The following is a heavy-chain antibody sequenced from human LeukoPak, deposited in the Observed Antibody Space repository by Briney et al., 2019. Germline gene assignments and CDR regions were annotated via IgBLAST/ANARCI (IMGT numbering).Heavy chain of an antibody. J-gene: IGHJ4*02. CDR3: ARDHSRYYYGSGSYTSY. Sequence: ASVKVSCKASGYTFTGYYMHWVRQAPGQGLEWMGWINPNSGGTNYAQKFQGRVTMTRDTSISTAYMELSRLRSDDTAVYYCARDHSRYYYGSGSYTSYWGQGTLVTVSS. V-gene: IGHV1-2*02. CDR1: GYTFTGYY. CDR2: INPNSGGT. D-gene: IGHD3-10*01.